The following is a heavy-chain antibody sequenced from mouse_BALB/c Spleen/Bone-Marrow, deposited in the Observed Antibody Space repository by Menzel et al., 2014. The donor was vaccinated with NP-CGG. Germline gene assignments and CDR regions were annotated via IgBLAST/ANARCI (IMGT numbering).Heavy chain of an antibody. CDR2: ISSGSSTI. Sequence: DVHLVESGGGLVQPGGSRKLSCAASGFTFSSFGMHWVRQAPEKGLEWVAYISSGSSTIYYADTVKGRFTISRDNPKNTLFLQMTSLRSEDTAMYYCATSYGNYWGQGTTLTVSS. CDR1: GFTFSSFG. V-gene: IGHV5-17*02. D-gene: IGHD2-10*01. CDR3: ATSYGNY. J-gene: IGHJ2*01.